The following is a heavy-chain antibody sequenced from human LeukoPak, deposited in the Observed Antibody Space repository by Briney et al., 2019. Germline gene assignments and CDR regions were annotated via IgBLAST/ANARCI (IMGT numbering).Heavy chain of an antibody. J-gene: IGHJ4*02. Sequence: GGSLRLPCAASGFTSSSYERNWVRQAPGKGLEWVSYISSSGSTIYYADSVKGRFTISRDNAKNSLYLQMNSLRAEDTAVCYCASYRHYDILTGYYNWGQGTLVSVSS. CDR2: ISSSGSTI. CDR1: GFTSSSYE. V-gene: IGHV3-48*03. CDR3: ASYRHYDILTGYYN. D-gene: IGHD3-9*01.